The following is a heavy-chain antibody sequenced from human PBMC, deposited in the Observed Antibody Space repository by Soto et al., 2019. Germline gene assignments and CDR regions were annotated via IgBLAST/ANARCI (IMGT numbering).Heavy chain of an antibody. V-gene: IGHV1-18*01. CDR2: ISAYDGNT. Sequence: ASVKVSCKASGYTFTSYGISWVRQAPGQGLEWMGWISAYDGNTNYAQKLQGRVTMTTDTSTSTAYMELRSLRSDDTAVYYCARSPQLLASTRFDPWGQGTLVTVSS. CDR1: GYTFTSYG. D-gene: IGHD2-2*01. J-gene: IGHJ5*02. CDR3: ARSPQLLASTRFDP.